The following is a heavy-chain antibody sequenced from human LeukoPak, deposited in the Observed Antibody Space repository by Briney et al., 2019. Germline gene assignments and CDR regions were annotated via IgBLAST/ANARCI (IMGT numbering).Heavy chain of an antibody. CDR3: ARETTYYYDSSGYSGVRYFDY. V-gene: IGHV3-21*01. CDR1: GFTFSSYS. CDR2: ISSSSSYI. Sequence: GGSLRLSCAASGFTFSSYSMNWVRQAPGKGREWVSSISSSSSYIYYADSVKGRFTISRDNAKNSLYLQMNSLRAEDTAVYYCARETTYYYDSSGYSGVRYFDYWGQGTLVTVSS. D-gene: IGHD3-22*01. J-gene: IGHJ4*02.